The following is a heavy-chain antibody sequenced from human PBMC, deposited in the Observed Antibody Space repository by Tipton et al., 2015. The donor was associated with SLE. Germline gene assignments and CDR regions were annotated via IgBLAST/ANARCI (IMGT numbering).Heavy chain of an antibody. J-gene: IGHJ3*02. CDR2: IRSDGSDT. D-gene: IGHD2-21*01. V-gene: IGHV3-30*02. CDR3: AKDKGVVALDI. Sequence: LRLSCAVSTSTFSKYGMHWVRQAPGKGLEWVTFIRSDGSDTYYADSVKGRFTISRDNSKNMLYLQMNSLRVEDTAVYYCAKDKGVVALDIWGQGTMVTVSS. CDR1: TSTFSKYG.